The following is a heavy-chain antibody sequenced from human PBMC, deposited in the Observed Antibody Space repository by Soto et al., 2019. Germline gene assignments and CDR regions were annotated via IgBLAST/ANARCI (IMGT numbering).Heavy chain of an antibody. D-gene: IGHD5-18*01. CDR3: AKDGYHHGQPDY. CDR2: ISGSTGSR. J-gene: IGHJ4*02. V-gene: IGHV3-23*01. CDR1: GFIFRNYA. Sequence: EVQLFESGGGLVQPGGSLRLSCAASGFIFRNYAMRGVRQAPGKGLEWVSAISGSTGSRYYAYSVKGRVSISRDNSKNTLHLQMRSLRSEDTVVYYCAKDGYHHGQPDYWGLGTRVTVAS.